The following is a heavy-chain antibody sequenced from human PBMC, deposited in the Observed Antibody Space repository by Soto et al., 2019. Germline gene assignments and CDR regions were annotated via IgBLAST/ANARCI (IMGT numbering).Heavy chain of an antibody. Sequence: SETLSLTCAVYGGSFSGYYRSWIRQPPGKGLEWIGEINHSGSTNYNPSLKSRVTISVDTSKNQFSLKLSSVTAADTAVYYCARGSGYSSGWYSVYWGQGTLVTVSS. CDR2: INHSGST. J-gene: IGHJ4*02. CDR1: GGSFSGYY. V-gene: IGHV4-34*01. CDR3: ARGSGYSSGWYSVY. D-gene: IGHD6-19*01.